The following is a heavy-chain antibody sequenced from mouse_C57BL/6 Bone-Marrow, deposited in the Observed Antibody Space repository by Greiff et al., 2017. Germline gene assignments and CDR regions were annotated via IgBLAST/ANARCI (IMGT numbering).Heavy chain of an antibody. D-gene: IGHD1-1*01. CDR3: ARFYYYGSSLFDY. CDR2: INPGSGGT. Sequence: VQLQQSGAELVRPGTSVKVSCKASGYAFTNYLIEWVKQRPGQGLEWIGVINPGSGGTTYNEKFKGKATLTADKSSSTAYMPLSSLTSEDSSVYFCARFYYYGSSLFDYWGQDTTLTVAS. CDR1: GYAFTNYL. J-gene: IGHJ2*01. V-gene: IGHV1-54*01.